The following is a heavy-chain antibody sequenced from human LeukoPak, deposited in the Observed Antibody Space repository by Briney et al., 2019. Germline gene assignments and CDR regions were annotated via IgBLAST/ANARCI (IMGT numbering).Heavy chain of an antibody. J-gene: IGHJ4*02. V-gene: IGHV3-30-3*01. Sequence: GGSLRLSCAASGFTFSNYAMHWVRQAPGKGLEGVAVISNDGNNKYYADSVKGRFTISRDNSKNTLYLQMNSLRAEDTAVYYCARAGYSSIWYGNYFDYWGQGTLVTVSS. CDR2: ISNDGNNK. CDR1: GFTFSNYA. D-gene: IGHD6-13*01. CDR3: ARAGYSSIWYGNYFDY.